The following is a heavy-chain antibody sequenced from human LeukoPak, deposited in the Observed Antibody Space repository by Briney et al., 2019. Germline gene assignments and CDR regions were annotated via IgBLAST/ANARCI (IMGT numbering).Heavy chain of an antibody. CDR1: GLGLSGYW. D-gene: IGHD1-26*01. V-gene: IGHV3-74*03. CDR2: IDSDGGRI. CDR3: VADSGNRSGGNL. Sequence: PGGSLRLSCIGSGLGLSGYWMHWVRQVPGKGLAWLSRIDSDGGRIQYADSVKGRFTISRDNAKNTVYLRMNSLRPEDTALYYCVADSGNRSGGNLWGQGTLVTVSS. J-gene: IGHJ5*02.